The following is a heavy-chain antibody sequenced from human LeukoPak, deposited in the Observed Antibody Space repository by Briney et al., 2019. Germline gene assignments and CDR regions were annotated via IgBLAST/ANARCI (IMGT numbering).Heavy chain of an antibody. CDR2: IWYDGTNV. V-gene: IGHV3-33*01. Sequence: GRSLRLSCAASGFLFSTYGMHWVRQAPGKGLEWVAIIWYDGTNVKYVDSVKGRPTISRDNSKNTLYLQMNSLRAEDTAVYYCVRDGGELEADGFDIWGKGTMVTVSS. CDR3: VRDGGELEADGFDI. D-gene: IGHD2-21*01. J-gene: IGHJ3*02. CDR1: GFLFSTYG.